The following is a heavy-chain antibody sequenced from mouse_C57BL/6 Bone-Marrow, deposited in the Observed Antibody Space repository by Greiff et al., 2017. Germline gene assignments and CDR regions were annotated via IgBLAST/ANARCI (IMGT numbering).Heavy chain of an antibody. CDR2: IWRGGST. Sequence: VQLQQSGPGLVQPSQSLSITCTVSGFSLTSYGVHWVRQSPGKGLEWLGVIWRGGSTDYNAAFMSRLSITKDNSKSKVFFKMNSLQADDTAIDCCARAGTWYFDVWGTGTTVTVSS. CDR1: GFSLTSYG. V-gene: IGHV2-5*01. J-gene: IGHJ1*03. D-gene: IGHD4-1*01. CDR3: ARAGTWYFDV.